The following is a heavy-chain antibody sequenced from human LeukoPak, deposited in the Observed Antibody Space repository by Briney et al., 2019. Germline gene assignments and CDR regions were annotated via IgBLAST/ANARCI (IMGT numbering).Heavy chain of an antibody. V-gene: IGHV3-7*03. Sequence: PGGSLRLSCAASGLTFSSHQMSWVRQAPGKGLGWVASIKQDGSEKYYVDSLKGRFTISRDNAKNSLYLQMNSLRAEDTAVYYCARIRGTYGYSLDYWGQGTLVTVSS. D-gene: IGHD5-18*01. J-gene: IGHJ4*02. CDR1: GLTFSSHQ. CDR3: ARIRGTYGYSLDY. CDR2: IKQDGSEK.